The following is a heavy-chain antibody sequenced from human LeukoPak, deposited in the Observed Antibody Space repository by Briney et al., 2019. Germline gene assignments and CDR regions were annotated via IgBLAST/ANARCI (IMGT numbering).Heavy chain of an antibody. CDR3: ATGRLMVRGVISSPSYYYYGMDV. J-gene: IGHJ6*02. CDR1: GYTLTELS. V-gene: IGHV1-24*01. D-gene: IGHD3-10*01. Sequence: ASVKVSCKGSGYTLTELSMHWVRQAPGKGLEWMGGFDPEDGETIYAQKFQGRVTMTEDTSTDTAYMELSSLRSEDTAVYYCATGRLMVRGVISSPSYYYYGMDVWGQGTTVTVSS. CDR2: FDPEDGET.